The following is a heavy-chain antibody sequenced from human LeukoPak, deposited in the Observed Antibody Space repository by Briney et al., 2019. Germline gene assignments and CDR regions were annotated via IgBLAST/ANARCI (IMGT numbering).Heavy chain of an antibody. CDR1: GYTFTRHY. J-gene: IGHJ5*02. CDR3: ARGGNSYPNDH. Sequence: ASVKVSCKSSGYTFTRHYLHWVRQAPGQGLEWVGLINPTGTSSWSAQKFQGRVTLTRDMSTSTDYMELSSLRSEDTAVYYCARGGNSYPNDHWGQGTLVTVSS. CDR2: INPTGTSS. D-gene: IGHD5-18*01. V-gene: IGHV1-46*01.